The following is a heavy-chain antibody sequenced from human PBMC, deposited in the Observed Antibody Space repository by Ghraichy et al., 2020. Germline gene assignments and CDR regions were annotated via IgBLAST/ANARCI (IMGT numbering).Heavy chain of an antibody. Sequence: GESLNISCSASGFTFITFAMYWVRQAPGGGLEHVATISNSGGTTSYPDSVKDRFTISRDNSKNTVYLQMNSLRAEDTALYYCVKDPAGTVPGWYFEYWGQGVPVTVSS. CDR2: ISNSGGTT. CDR3: VKDPAGTVPGWYFEY. CDR1: GFTFITFA. D-gene: IGHD1-7*01. V-gene: IGHV3-64D*06. J-gene: IGHJ4*02.